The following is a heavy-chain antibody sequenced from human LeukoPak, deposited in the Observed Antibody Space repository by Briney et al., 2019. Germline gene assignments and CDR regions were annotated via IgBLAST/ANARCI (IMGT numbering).Heavy chain of an antibody. CDR2: ISSNGGGT. Sequence: AGGSLRLSCAASAITFSTYAMSWVRQAPGKGLEWVSAISSNGGGTYYADSVKGRFTISRDNSKNTLYLQVNSLRAEDTAVYYCARVGSIAAAGTPDYWGQGTLVTVSS. D-gene: IGHD6-13*01. J-gene: IGHJ4*02. CDR3: ARVGSIAAAGTPDY. CDR1: AITFSTYA. V-gene: IGHV3-23*01.